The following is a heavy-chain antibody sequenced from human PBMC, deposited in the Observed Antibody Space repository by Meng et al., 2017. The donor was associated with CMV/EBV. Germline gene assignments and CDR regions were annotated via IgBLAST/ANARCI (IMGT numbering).Heavy chain of an antibody. CDR1: GFTFSGSA. D-gene: IGHD2-15*01. CDR2: IRSKANSYAT. CDR3: TSRRDIVVVVADRDY. Sequence: GESLKISCAASGFTFSGSAMHWVRQASGKGLEWVGRIRSKANSYATADAASVKGRFTISRDDSKNTAYLQMNSLKTEDTAVYYRTSRRDIVVVVADRDYWGQGTLVTVSS. V-gene: IGHV3-73*01. J-gene: IGHJ4*02.